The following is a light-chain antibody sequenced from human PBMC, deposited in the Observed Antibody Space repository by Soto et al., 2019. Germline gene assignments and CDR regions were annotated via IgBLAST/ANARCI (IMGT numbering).Light chain of an antibody. CDR2: GAS. V-gene: IGKV3-20*01. Sequence: EIVLTQSPGTLSLSPGERATLSCRASQSVSSSYLAWYQQKPGQAPRLLIFGASSRATGIPDRYSGSGSGTDFTLTISRLEPEYFAVYYCQQYGSSHKTFGQGTKVEIK. CDR1: QSVSSSY. J-gene: IGKJ1*01. CDR3: QQYGSSHKT.